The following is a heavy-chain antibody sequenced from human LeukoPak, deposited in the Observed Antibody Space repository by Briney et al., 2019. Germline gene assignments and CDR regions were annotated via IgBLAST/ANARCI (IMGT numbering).Heavy chain of an antibody. J-gene: IGHJ6*03. CDR2: IYYSGST. V-gene: IGHV4-59*12. CDR3: ARESYYGSGSYYTGYYYYMDV. CDR1: GGSISSYY. D-gene: IGHD3-10*01. Sequence: PSETLSLTCTVSGGSISSYYWSWIRQPPGKGLEWIGYIYYSGSTNYNPSLKSRVTISVDTSKNQFSLKLSSVTAADTAVYYCARESYYGSGSYYTGYYYYMDVWGKGTTVTVSS.